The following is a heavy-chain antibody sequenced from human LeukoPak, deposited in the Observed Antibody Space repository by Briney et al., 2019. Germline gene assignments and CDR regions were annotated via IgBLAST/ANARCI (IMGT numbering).Heavy chain of an antibody. CDR1: GGSISSSSYY. Sequence: SETLSLTCTVSGGSISSSSYYWGWIRQPPGKGLEWIGSIYYSGSTYYNPSLKSRVTISVDTSKNQFSLKLSSVTAADTAAYYCASTEISGGSSNRFDPWGQGTLVTVSS. D-gene: IGHD2-15*01. J-gene: IGHJ5*02. CDR3: ASTEISGGSSNRFDP. CDR2: IYYSGST. V-gene: IGHV4-39*01.